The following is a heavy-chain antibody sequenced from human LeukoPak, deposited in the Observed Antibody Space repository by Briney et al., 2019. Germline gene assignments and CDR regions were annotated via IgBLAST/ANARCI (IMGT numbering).Heavy chain of an antibody. Sequence: SETLSLTCAVYGGSFRGYYWSWIRQPPGKGLEWIGEINHSGSTNYNPSLKSRVTISVDTSKNQFSLKLSSVTAADTAVYYCARGLFVVVPAAIGLYDYWGQGTLVTVSS. CDR3: ARGLFVVVPAAIGLYDY. CDR2: INHSGST. D-gene: IGHD2-2*01. V-gene: IGHV4-34*01. CDR1: GGSFRGYY. J-gene: IGHJ4*02.